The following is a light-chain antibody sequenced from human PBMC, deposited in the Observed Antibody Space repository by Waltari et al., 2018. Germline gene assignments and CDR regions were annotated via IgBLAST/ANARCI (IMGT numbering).Light chain of an antibody. V-gene: IGKV3-20*01. CDR2: AAS. CDR3: HQYGNSART. CDR1: QRVANSY. J-gene: IGKJ1*01. Sequence: VLTQSPATLSLSPGERATLSCRASQRVANSYLAWYQQRPGQAPRLLIYAASSRATGIPDRFSGSVSGTDFTLTISRLEPEDSAVYYCHQYGNSARTFGQGTKVEIK.